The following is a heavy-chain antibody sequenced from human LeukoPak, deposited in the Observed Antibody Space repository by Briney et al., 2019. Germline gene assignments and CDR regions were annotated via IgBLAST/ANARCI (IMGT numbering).Heavy chain of an antibody. CDR3: ARDRAPTVTPVNWFDP. CDR1: GFTSSSYS. D-gene: IGHD4-17*01. V-gene: IGHV3-21*01. CDR2: ISSSSSYI. J-gene: IGHJ5*02. Sequence: GGSLRLSCAASGFTSSSYSMNWVRQAPGKGLEWVSSISSSSSYIYYADSVKGRFTISRDNAKNLLYLQMNSLRAEDTAVYYCARDRAPTVTPVNWFDPWGQGTLVTVSS.